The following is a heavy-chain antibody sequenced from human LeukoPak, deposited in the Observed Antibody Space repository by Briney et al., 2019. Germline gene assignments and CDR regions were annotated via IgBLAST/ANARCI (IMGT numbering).Heavy chain of an antibody. V-gene: IGHV3-53*01. D-gene: IGHD3-10*01. Sequence: GGSLRLSCAASGFTVSSNYMSWVRQAPGKGLEWVSVIYSGGSTYYADSVKGRFTISRDNSKNTLYLQMNSLRAEDTAVYYCARAAGDYYGSGSLNYFDYWGQGTLVTVSS. CDR3: ARAAGDYYGSGSLNYFDY. J-gene: IGHJ4*02. CDR2: IYSGGST. CDR1: GFTVSSNY.